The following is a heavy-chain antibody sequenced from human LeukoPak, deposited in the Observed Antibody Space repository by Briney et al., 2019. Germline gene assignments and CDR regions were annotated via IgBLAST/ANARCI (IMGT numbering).Heavy chain of an antibody. Sequence: PSETLSLTCAVYGGSFSGYYWSWIRQPPGKGLEWIGEINHSGSTNYNPSLKSRVTISVDTSKNQFSLKLSSVTAADTAVYYRARVPWLPDYWGQGTLVTVSS. CDR2: INHSGST. J-gene: IGHJ4*02. CDR1: GGSFSGYY. D-gene: IGHD3-22*01. CDR3: ARVPWLPDY. V-gene: IGHV4-34*01.